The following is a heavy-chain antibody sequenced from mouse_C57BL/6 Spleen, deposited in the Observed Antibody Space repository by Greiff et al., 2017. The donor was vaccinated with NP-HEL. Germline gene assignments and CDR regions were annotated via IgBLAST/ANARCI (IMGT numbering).Heavy chain of an antibody. V-gene: IGHV1-55*01. CDR1: GYTFTSYW. Sequence: VQLQQSGAELVKPGASVKMSCKASGYTFTSYWITWVKQRPGQGLEWIGDIYPGSGSTNYNEKFTSKATLTVDTSSSTAYMQLSSLTSEDSAVYYCARYYYGSSSFAYWGQGTLVTVSA. CDR2: IYPGSGST. D-gene: IGHD1-1*01. CDR3: ARYYYGSSSFAY. J-gene: IGHJ3*01.